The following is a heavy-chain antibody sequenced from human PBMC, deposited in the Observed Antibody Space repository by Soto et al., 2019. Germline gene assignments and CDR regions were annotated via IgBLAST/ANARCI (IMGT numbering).Heavy chain of an antibody. V-gene: IGHV1-2*04. D-gene: IGHD3-10*01. Sequence: QVQLVQSGAEVKKPGASVKVSCKASGYTFTGYYMHWVRQAPGQGLELMGWINPNSGGTKYAQKFQGWVTMTRDTSISTAYMELSRLRSDDTAVYYCARGDTGFGELLGWFDPWGQGTLVTVSS. CDR3: ARGDTGFGELLGWFDP. CDR1: GYTFTGYY. J-gene: IGHJ5*02. CDR2: INPNSGGT.